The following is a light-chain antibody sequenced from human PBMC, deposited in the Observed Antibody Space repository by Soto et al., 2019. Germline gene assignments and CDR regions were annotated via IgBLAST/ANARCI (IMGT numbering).Light chain of an antibody. CDR2: KAS. Sequence: DIQMTQSPSTLSAYVGDRVTVTCRASQSISSWLAWYQQKPGKAPKLLIYKASSLKSGVQSRFSGSGSGTEFTLTISSLQADDFATYYCQQYDGSSWTFGQGTKVEIK. V-gene: IGKV1-5*03. CDR3: QQYDGSSWT. CDR1: QSISSW. J-gene: IGKJ1*01.